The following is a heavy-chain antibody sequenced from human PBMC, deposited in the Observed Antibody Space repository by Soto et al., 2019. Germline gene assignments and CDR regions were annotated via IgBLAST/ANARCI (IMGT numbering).Heavy chain of an antibody. CDR1: GYTFPSYG. V-gene: IGHV1-18*01. CDR2: ISANSGNT. J-gene: IGHJ4*02. CDR3: ARGTLSRT. Sequence: QVQLVQSGAEVKKPGASVKVSCKASGYTFPSYGINWVRQVPGQGLEWMGWISANSGNTNYAQKFQGRVTLTTDTPTSTASMELRNLRSDDTAVYSCARGTLSRTWGQGTLVTVSS.